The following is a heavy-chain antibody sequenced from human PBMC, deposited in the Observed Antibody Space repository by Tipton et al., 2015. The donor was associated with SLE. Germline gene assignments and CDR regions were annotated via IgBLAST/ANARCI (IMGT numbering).Heavy chain of an antibody. CDR2: IKQDGSEK. D-gene: IGHD6-13*01. CDR1: GFTFSSYW. V-gene: IGHV3-7*01. J-gene: IGHJ4*02. Sequence: SLRLSCAASGFTFSSYWMSWVRQAPGKGLEWVANIKQDGSEKYYVDSVKGRFTISRDNAKNSLYLQMNSLRAEDTAVYYCARDRSSSSSSLPFDYWGQGTLVTVSS. CDR3: ARDRSSSSSSLPFDY.